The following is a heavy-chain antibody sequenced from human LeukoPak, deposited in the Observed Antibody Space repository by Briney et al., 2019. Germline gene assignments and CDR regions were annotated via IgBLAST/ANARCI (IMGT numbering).Heavy chain of an antibody. CDR2: MNPNSGNT. V-gene: IGHV1-8*03. Sequence: ASVKVSCKASGYTFASYDINWVRQATGQGLEWMGSMNPNSGNTGYAQKFQGRVTITMNTSISTAYMELSSLTSEDTAVYYCARGPYTHYDSSGDYYNWFDPWGQGTLVTVSS. CDR3: ARGPYTHYDSSGDYYNWFDP. J-gene: IGHJ5*02. CDR1: GYTFASYD. D-gene: IGHD3-22*01.